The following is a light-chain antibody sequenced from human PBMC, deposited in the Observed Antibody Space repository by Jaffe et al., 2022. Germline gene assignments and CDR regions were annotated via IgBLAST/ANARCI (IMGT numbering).Light chain of an antibody. J-gene: IGKJ4*01. CDR1: ESVSSN. CDR2: ATS. CDR3: QQYINWPPLT. V-gene: IGKV3-15*01. Sequence: EIVMTQSPATLSVSPGERATLSCTASESVSSNLAWYQQKPGQAPRLLIYATSTRATGVPARFSGSGSGTEFTLTISSLQSEDFAVYYCQQYINWPPLTFGGGTKVEIK.